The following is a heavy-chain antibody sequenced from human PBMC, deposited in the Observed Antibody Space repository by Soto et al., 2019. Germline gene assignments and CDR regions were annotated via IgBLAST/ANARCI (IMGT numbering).Heavy chain of an antibody. CDR2: IKSKIDGGTT. Sequence: GESLKISCAASGFTFTNAWINWVRQAPGKGLEWVGRIKSKIDGGTTDFAAPVKGRFAISRDDSQNMVYLQMTSLKIEDTAVYYCASDYGEGSFDIWGQGTMVTVSS. CDR1: GFTFTNAW. CDR3: ASDYGEGSFDI. V-gene: IGHV3-15*07. D-gene: IGHD4-17*01. J-gene: IGHJ3*02.